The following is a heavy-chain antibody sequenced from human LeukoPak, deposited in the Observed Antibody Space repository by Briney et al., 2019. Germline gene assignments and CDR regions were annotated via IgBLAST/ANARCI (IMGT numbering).Heavy chain of an antibody. CDR2: ISGSGGST. CDR1: GFTFSSYA. D-gene: IGHD3-3*01. CDR3: AIGSLRNYDFWSGYYTAEYFQH. J-gene: IGHJ1*01. V-gene: IGHV3-23*01. Sequence: PGGSLRLSCAASGFTFSSYAMSWVRQAPGKGLEWVSAISGSGGSTYYADSVKGRFTISRDNSKNTLYLQMNSLRAEDTAVYYCAIGSLRNYDFWSGYYTAEYFQHWGQGTLVTVSS.